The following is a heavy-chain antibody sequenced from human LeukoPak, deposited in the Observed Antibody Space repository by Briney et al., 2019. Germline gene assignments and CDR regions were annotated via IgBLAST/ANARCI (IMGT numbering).Heavy chain of an antibody. Sequence: GGSLRLSCAASGFTFSSYAMSWVRQAPGKGLEWVSAIRGSGGSTYYADSVKGRFTISRDNSKNTLYLQMNSLRAEDTAVYYCAKALRKHIVVVTATDYWGRGTLVTVSS. CDR3: AKALRKHIVVVTATDY. D-gene: IGHD2-21*02. J-gene: IGHJ4*02. CDR1: GFTFSSYA. V-gene: IGHV3-23*01. CDR2: IRGSGGST.